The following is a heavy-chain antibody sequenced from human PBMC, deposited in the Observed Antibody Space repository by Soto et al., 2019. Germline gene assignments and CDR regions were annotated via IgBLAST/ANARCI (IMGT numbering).Heavy chain of an antibody. CDR2: IYHSGYT. Sequence: QMRLQESGSGLVKPSQTLSLTCAVSGGSISSGGYAWNWIRQPPGKGLEWIGYIYHSGYTSYNPSLKHRVXXXVXXSKNPFSLTLSFVTAADTAVYYCARDSLTGNYFYPWGQGTLVTVSS. V-gene: IGHV4-30-2*01. D-gene: IGHD1-7*01. CDR1: GGSISSGGYA. CDR3: ARDSLTGNYFYP. J-gene: IGHJ5*02.